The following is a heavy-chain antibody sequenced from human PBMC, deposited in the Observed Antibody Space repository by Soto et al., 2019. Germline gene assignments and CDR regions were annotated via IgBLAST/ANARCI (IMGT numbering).Heavy chain of an antibody. D-gene: IGHD6-19*01. CDR1: GFIFSNYA. J-gene: IGHJ4*02. CDR3: VRDGGQWLSNRGFDY. V-gene: IGHV3-30-3*01. Sequence: QVQLVDSGGGVVQPGRSLRLSCAASGFIFSNYALHWVRQAPGKGLEWVAVISYDGTDKDYADSVKGRFTISRDSSKNTLYVQMNSLRPEDTALYYCVRDGGQWLSNRGFDYWGQGTLVTVSS. CDR2: ISYDGTDK.